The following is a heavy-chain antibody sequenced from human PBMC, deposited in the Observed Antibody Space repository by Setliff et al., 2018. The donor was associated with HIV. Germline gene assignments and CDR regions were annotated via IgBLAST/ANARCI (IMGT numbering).Heavy chain of an antibody. CDR3: ATSGFYDILTGPTPGVFDI. CDR2: FDPEDDET. J-gene: IGHJ3*02. D-gene: IGHD3-9*01. CDR1: GYTFTSYG. V-gene: IGHV1-24*01. Sequence: GASVKVSCKASGYTFTSYGISWVRQAPGEGLEWMGGFDPEDDETVYAEKFQGRVTMTEDTSTDTAYMALSSLRSEDTAMYYCATSGFYDILTGPTPGVFDIWGQGTMVTVSS.